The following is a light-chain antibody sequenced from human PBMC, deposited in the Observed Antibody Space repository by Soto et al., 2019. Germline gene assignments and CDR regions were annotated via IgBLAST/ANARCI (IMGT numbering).Light chain of an antibody. CDR3: QAWDSSTVV. CDR2: QDS. CDR1: KLGDKY. J-gene: IGLJ2*01. Sequence: SSELTQPPSVSVSPGQTASITCSGDKLGDKYACWYQQKPGQSPVLVIYQDSKRPGGIPVRFSGSNSGNTATLSISGTQAMEEADYYCQAWDSSTVVFGGGTKLTVL. V-gene: IGLV3-1*01.